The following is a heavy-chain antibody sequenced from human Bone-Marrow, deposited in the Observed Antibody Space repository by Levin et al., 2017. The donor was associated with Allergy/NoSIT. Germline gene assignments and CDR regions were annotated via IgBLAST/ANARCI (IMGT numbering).Heavy chain of an antibody. V-gene: IGHV3-21*01. CDR2: ISSSSSYI. D-gene: IGHD5-18*01. Sequence: GGSLRLSCAASGFTFSSYSMSWVRQAPGKGLEWVSSISSSSSYIYYADSVKGRFTISRDNAKNSLYLQMNSLRAEDTAVYYCARSNTAMVTVDYWGQGTLVTVSS. CDR1: GFTFSSYS. J-gene: IGHJ4*02. CDR3: ARSNTAMVTVDY.